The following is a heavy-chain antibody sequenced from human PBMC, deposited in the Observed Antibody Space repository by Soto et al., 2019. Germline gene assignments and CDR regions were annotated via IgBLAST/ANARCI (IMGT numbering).Heavy chain of an antibody. CDR1: GYSFTNYA. V-gene: IGHV1-3*01. CDR2: INAGNGNT. Sequence: XSVKVSCKGSGYSFTNYAIHWGRQAPGQRLEWMGWINAGNGNTKYSQKFQGRVTITRDTSASTAYMELSSLRSEDTAVYYCARESVRFLEWYRFDPWGQGPLVTVSS. J-gene: IGHJ5*02. CDR3: ARESVRFLEWYRFDP. D-gene: IGHD3-3*01.